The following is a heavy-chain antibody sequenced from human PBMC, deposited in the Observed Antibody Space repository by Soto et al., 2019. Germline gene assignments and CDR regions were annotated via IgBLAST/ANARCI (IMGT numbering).Heavy chain of an antibody. CDR1: GFTFSSYG. Sequence: GGSLTLSCAASGFTFSSYGMHWVRQAPGKGLEWVAVIWYDGSNKYYADSVKGRFTISRDNSKNTLYLQMNSLRAEDTAVYYCARDNSSEGSTDYWGQGTLVPVSS. CDR3: ARDNSSEGSTDY. V-gene: IGHV3-33*01. J-gene: IGHJ4*02. CDR2: IWYDGSNK. D-gene: IGHD3-10*01.